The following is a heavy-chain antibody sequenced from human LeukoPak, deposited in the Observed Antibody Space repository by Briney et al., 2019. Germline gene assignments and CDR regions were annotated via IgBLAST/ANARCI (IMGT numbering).Heavy chain of an antibody. J-gene: IGHJ4*02. CDR3: ARGVGSGWYGLGY. V-gene: IGHV4-34*01. Sequence: PSETLSLTCAVYGGSFSGYYWSWIRQPPGKGLEWIGEINHSGSTNYNPSLKSRVTISVDTSKNQFSLKLSSVTAADMAVYYCARGVGSGWYGLGYWGQGTLVTVSS. D-gene: IGHD6-19*01. CDR2: INHSGST. CDR1: GGSFSGYY.